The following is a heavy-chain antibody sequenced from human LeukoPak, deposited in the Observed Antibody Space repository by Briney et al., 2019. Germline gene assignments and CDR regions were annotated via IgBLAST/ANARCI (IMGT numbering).Heavy chain of an antibody. J-gene: IGHJ3*02. D-gene: IGHD3-10*01. V-gene: IGHV5-51*01. CDR1: GYSFTSYW. CDR3: ARHTMVRVPLDAFDI. Sequence: KDGESLKISCKGSGYSFTSYWIGWVRQMPGKGLEWMGIIYPGDSDTRYSPSFQGQVTISADKSIGTAYLQWSSLKASDTAMYYCARHTMVRVPLDAFDIWGQGTMVTVSS. CDR2: IYPGDSDT.